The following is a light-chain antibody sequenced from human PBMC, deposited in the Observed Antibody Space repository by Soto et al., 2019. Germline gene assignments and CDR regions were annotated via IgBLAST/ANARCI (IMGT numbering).Light chain of an antibody. V-gene: IGLV2-14*01. J-gene: IGLJ1*01. CDR1: SSDVGAFNY. Sequence: QSVLTQPASVSGSPGQSITISCTGTSSDVGAFNYVSWYLQYPGKAPKLMIYEVGNRPSGVSNRFSGSKSGNTASLTISGLQAEDEADYYCCSYASGSIYVVGTGTKLTVL. CDR2: EVG. CDR3: CSYASGSIYV.